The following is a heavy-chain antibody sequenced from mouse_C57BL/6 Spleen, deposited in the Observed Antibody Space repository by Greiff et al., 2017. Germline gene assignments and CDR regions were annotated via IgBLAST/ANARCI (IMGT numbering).Heavy chain of an antibody. CDR3: ARSPYDEYVCVY. CDR1: GYTFTSYW. J-gene: IGHJ2*01. V-gene: IGHV1-64*01. Sequence: VQLQQPGAELVKPGASVKLSCKASGYTFTSYWMHWVKQRPGRGLEWIGMIHPNSGSTNYNEKFKSKATLTVDKSSSTAYMQLSSLTSEDSAVYDFARSPYDEYVCVYWGQGTTLTVSS. CDR2: IHPNSGST. D-gene: IGHD2-12*01.